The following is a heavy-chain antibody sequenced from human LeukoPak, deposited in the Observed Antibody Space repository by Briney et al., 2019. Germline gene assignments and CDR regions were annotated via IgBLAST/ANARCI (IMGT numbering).Heavy chain of an antibody. Sequence: GGSLRLSCAASGFTFSSYAMHWVRQAPGKGLEWVAVIWFDGSNKYYAASVKGRFTISRDNSKKTLYLQMTSLRAEDTALYYCARAPMVRGIIIPNLDYWGQGTLVTVSS. D-gene: IGHD3-10*01. CDR1: GFTFSSYA. CDR3: ARAPMVRGIIIPNLDY. CDR2: IWFDGSNK. V-gene: IGHV3-33*01. J-gene: IGHJ4*02.